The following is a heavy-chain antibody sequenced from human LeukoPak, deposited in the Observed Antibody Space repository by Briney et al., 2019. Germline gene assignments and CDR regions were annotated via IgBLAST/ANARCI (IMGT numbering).Heavy chain of an antibody. Sequence: SETLSLTCTVSGGSISGYYWNWVRQPPGKGLEWIGEINHSGSTNYNPSLKSRVTISVDTSKNQFSLKLSSVTAADTAVYYCARGRQYQLTRGGWFDPWGQGTLVTVSS. D-gene: IGHD2-2*01. CDR3: ARGRQYQLTRGGWFDP. V-gene: IGHV4-34*01. CDR1: GGSISGYY. J-gene: IGHJ5*02. CDR2: INHSGST.